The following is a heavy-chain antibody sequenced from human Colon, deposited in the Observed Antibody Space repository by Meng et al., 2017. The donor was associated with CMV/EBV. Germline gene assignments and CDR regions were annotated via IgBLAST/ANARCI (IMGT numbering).Heavy chain of an antibody. CDR2: IYESGTT. CDR3: ARSRDGYNWV. V-gene: IGHV4-59*01. CDR1: GVAMSLYY. Sequence: SETLSLTCSVSGVAMSLYYWSWIRQAPGKGLEWIGHIYESGTTKYNPSLESRVTISVDTSKNQFSLKLSSVTAADTAVYYCARSRDGYNWVWGQGTLVTVSS. D-gene: IGHD5-24*01. J-gene: IGHJ4*02.